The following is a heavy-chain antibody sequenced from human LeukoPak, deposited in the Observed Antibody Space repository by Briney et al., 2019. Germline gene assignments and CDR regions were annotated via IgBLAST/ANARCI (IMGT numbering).Heavy chain of an antibody. CDR2: ISYDGSNK. CDR1: GFTFSNYG. J-gene: IGHJ3*02. V-gene: IGHV3-30*03. Sequence: GGSLRLSCAASGFTFSNYGMHWVRQAPGKGLEWVAVISYDGSNKYYADSVKGRFTISRDNSKNTLYLQMNCLRAEDTAVYYGRGSDDAFDIWGQGTMVTVSS. CDR3: RGSDDAFDI. D-gene: IGHD3-10*01.